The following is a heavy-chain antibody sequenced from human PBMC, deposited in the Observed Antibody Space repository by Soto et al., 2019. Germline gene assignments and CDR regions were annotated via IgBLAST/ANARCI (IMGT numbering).Heavy chain of an antibody. CDR3: ATQLTKSADYNDC. J-gene: IGHJ4*02. CDR1: GGSISSSSYY. Sequence: PSETLSLTCSVSGGSISSSSYYWGWIRQPPGKGLEWIGSIYYSGSSYFKPSLKSRVTISVDASKNQFSLKLTSVTAADTAVYFGATQLTKSADYNDCWGQGTLVTVSS. V-gene: IGHV4-39*01. CDR2: IYYSGSS.